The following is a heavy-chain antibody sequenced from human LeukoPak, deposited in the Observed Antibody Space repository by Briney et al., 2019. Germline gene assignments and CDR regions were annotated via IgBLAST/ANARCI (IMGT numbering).Heavy chain of an antibody. Sequence: SETLSLTCSVSGGSISRGDYYWNWIRQPPGKGLEWIGYIYYSGSTYNNPSLKSRVTISVDTSKNQFSLKLSSVTAADTAVYYCASGGFYCGTSNCAPNYFDYWGQGTLVTVSS. CDR1: GGSISRGDYY. CDR3: ASGGFYCGTSNCAPNYFDY. J-gene: IGHJ4*02. CDR2: IYYSGST. D-gene: IGHD2-2*01. V-gene: IGHV4-30-4*01.